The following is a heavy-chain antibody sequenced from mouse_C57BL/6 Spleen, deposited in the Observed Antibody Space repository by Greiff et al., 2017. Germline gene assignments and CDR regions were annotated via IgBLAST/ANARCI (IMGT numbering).Heavy chain of an antibody. V-gene: IGHV1-82*01. J-gene: IGHJ2*01. D-gene: IGHD2-2*01. CDR2: IYPGDGDT. CDR1: GYAFSSSW. CDR3: ARGGYAHYFDY. Sequence: QVQLQQSGPELVKPGASVKISCKASGYAFSSSWMNWVKQRPGKGLEWIGRIYPGDGDTNYNGKFKGKATLTADKSSSTASMQLSSLTSEDSAVYFCARGGYAHYFDYWGQGTTLTVSS.